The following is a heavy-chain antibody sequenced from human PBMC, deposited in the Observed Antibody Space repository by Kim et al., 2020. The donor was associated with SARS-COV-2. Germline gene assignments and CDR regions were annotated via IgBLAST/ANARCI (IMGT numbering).Heavy chain of an antibody. CDR1: GGSISSSSYY. Sequence: SETLSLTCTVSGGSISSSSYYWGWIRQPPGKGLEWIGSIYYSGSTYYNPSLKSRVTISVDTSKNQFSLKLSSVTAADTAVYYCASWGGIAVAGADAFDIWGQGTMVTVSS. D-gene: IGHD6-19*01. CDR3: ASWGGIAVAGADAFDI. J-gene: IGHJ3*02. V-gene: IGHV4-39*01. CDR2: IYYSGST.